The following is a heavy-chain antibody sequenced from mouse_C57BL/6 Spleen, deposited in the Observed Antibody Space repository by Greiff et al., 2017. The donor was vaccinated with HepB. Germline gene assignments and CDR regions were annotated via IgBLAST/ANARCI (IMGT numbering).Heavy chain of an antibody. CDR3: AIDSSGYYYAMDY. J-gene: IGHJ4*01. CDR1: GYTFTSYW. Sequence: VQLQQSGTELVKPGASVKLSCKASGYTFTSYWMHWVKQRPGQGLEWIGNINPSNGGTNYNEKFKSKATLTVDKSSSTAYMQLSSLTSEDSAVYDGAIDSSGYYYAMDYWGQGTSVTVSS. D-gene: IGHD3-2*02. CDR2: INPSNGGT. V-gene: IGHV1-53*01.